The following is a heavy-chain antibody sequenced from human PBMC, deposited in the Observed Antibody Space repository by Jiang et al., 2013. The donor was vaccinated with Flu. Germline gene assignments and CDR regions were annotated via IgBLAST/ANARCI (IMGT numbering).Heavy chain of an antibody. D-gene: IGHD3-10*01. V-gene: IGHV1-3*01. CDR2: INVDNGNT. CDR1: GYIFSNYA. CDR3: ARGSNRMVRGILDWLAD. J-gene: IGHJ4*02. Sequence: QSGAEVKKPGASVKVSCKTSGYIFSNYAIHWVRQAPGHRLEWMGWINVDNGNTRYSQKFQGRVTFTRDTSASTAYMELSSLRSEDTALFYCARGSNRMVRGILDWLADWGQGTLVSVSS.